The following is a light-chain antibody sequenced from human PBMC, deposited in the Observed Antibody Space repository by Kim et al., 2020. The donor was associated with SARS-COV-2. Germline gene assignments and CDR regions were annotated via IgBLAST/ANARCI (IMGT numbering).Light chain of an antibody. V-gene: IGLV2-14*03. J-gene: IGLJ2*01. CDR2: DVS. Sequence: PGQSITLPCAGTSSHIGGSNYVSGYQQPPGKAPDLMIFDVSNRPSGVSKRFSGSKSDNTASLTISGLQAEDEADYYCTSYTSSSILFGEGTQLTV. CDR1: SSHIGGSNY. CDR3: TSYTSSSIL.